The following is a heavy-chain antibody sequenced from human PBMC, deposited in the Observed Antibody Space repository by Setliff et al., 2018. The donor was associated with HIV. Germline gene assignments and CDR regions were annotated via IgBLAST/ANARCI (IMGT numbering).Heavy chain of an antibody. D-gene: IGHD2-2*01. CDR3: ARDRMPMASWVPDK. CDR1: DDSISSNY. J-gene: IGHJ4*02. CDR2: IYTGGST. V-gene: IGHV4-4*07. Sequence: SETLSLTCTVSDDSISSNYWSWIRQSAGKGLEWVGRIYTGGSTNYNPSLMGRVTMSVDTSKNQFSLNLSSVTAADTAVYYCARDRMPMASWVPDKWGQGTLVTVSS.